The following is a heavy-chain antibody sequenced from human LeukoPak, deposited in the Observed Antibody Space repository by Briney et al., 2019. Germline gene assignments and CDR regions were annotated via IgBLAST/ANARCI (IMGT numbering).Heavy chain of an antibody. J-gene: IGHJ6*04. Sequence: PGRSLRLSCAASGFTFSSYSMNWVRQAPGKGLEWVSSISSSGSYIYYADSVKGRFTISRDNAKNSLYLQMNSLRAEDTAVYYCARVPSGQFYGMDVWGKGTTVTVSS. CDR3: ARVPSGQFYGMDV. CDR2: ISSSGSYI. V-gene: IGHV3-21*01. CDR1: GFTFSSYS. D-gene: IGHD5-24*01.